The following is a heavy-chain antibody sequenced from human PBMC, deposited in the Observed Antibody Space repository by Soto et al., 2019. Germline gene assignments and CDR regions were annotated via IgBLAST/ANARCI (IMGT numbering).Heavy chain of an antibody. CDR1: GFTFGTYG. V-gene: IGHV3-23*01. CDR3: AKDKERGGYDSDFDS. CDR2: ITGGNT. Sequence: PWGSLRLSCAASGFTFGTYGMGWVRQAPGKGLEWVSTITGGNTYYAASVKGRFTISRDNYKNTLYLQMSSLRAEDTALYYCAKDKERGGYDSDFDSWGQGTLVTVSS. D-gene: IGHD3-3*01. J-gene: IGHJ4*02.